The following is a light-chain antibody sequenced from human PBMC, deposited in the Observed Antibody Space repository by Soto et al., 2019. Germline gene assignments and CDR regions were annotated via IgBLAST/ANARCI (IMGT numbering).Light chain of an antibody. V-gene: IGLV1-40*01. J-gene: IGLJ3*02. Sequence: QSVLTQPPSVSGAPGQRVTISCTGSSSNIGAGYDVQWYQQLPGTAPRLLIHANSNRPSGVPDRLSGSKSGTSGSLAITGLQAEDEADYYCQSYDNSLSGLVVGGGTTLTVL. CDR1: SSNIGAGYD. CDR3: QSYDNSLSGLV. CDR2: ANS.